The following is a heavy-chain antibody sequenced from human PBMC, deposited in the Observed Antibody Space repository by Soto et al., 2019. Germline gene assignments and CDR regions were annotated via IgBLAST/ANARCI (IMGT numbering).Heavy chain of an antibody. CDR2: IYYSGST. Sequence: SETLSLTCTVSGGSISTYYWSWIRQPPGKGLEWIGYIYYSGSTNYNPSLKSRVTISIDTSKNQFSLKLSSVTAADTALYYCARGEDTAVAGLWDHWGQGTLVTVSS. CDR3: ARGEDTAVAGLWDH. V-gene: IGHV4-59*01. CDR1: GGSISTYY. J-gene: IGHJ4*02. D-gene: IGHD6-19*01.